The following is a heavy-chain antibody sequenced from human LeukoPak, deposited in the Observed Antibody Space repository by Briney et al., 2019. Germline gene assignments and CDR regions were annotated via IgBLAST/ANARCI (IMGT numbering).Heavy chain of an antibody. CDR1: GFTVSSNY. Sequence: RGSLRLSCAASGFTVSSNYMSWVRQAPGKGLEWVAVVYGSGRTYSAGSVRGRFIISRDYSKDMLYLQMNGLRAEDTAVYYCAKDLEVVVPAAIDYWGQGTLVTVSS. CDR2: VYGSGRT. CDR3: AKDLEVVVPAAIDY. D-gene: IGHD2-2*01. J-gene: IGHJ4*02. V-gene: IGHV3-53*01.